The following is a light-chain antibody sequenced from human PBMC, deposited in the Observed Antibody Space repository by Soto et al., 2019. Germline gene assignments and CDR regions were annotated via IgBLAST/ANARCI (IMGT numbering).Light chain of an antibody. CDR3: QQYGSSLFT. Sequence: EIVLTQSPGTLSLSPGEGATLSCRASQSVSSSYLAWYQQKPGQAPRLLIYGASSSATAIPDRFSGSGSGTDFTLTISRLEPEDFAVYYCQQYGSSLFTFGHGTKLDIK. J-gene: IGKJ3*01. V-gene: IGKV3-20*01. CDR1: QSVSSSY. CDR2: GAS.